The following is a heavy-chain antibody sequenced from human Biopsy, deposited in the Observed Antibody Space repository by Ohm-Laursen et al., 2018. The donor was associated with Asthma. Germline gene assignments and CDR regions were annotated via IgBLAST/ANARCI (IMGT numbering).Heavy chain of an antibody. D-gene: IGHD2-2*01. CDR2: INSVFGTT. J-gene: IGHJ4*02. V-gene: IGHV1-69*13. CDR3: ARKAGSCISRTCYSLDF. CDR1: GGTFNTYV. Sequence: SVKVSCKSLGGTFNTYVIGWVRQAPGQGLEWMGGINSVFGTTTYPQKFQDRVTIAADDSTSTVYMELSSLRSGDTAVYYCARKAGSCISRTCYSLDFWGQGTLVTVSS.